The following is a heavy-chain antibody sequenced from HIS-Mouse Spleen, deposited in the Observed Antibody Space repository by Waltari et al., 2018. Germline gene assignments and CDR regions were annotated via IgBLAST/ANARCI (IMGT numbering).Heavy chain of an antibody. D-gene: IGHD2-15*01. Sequence: QVQLQESGPGLVKPSETLSLTCTVSGGSISSYYWSWIRQPPGKGLEWIGYIYYSGSHNYNPSLKSRVTISVDTSKNQFSLKLSSVTAADTAVYYCAGGACSGGSCYFGSDFDYWGQGTLVTVSS. CDR1: GGSISSYY. CDR2: IYYSGSH. V-gene: IGHV4-59*01. CDR3: AGGACSGGSCYFGSDFDY. J-gene: IGHJ4*02.